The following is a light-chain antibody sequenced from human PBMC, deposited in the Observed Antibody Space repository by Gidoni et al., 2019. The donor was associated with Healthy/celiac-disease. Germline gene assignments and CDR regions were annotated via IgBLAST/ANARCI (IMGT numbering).Light chain of an antibody. V-gene: IGKV1-33*01. J-gene: IGKJ2*01. CDR1: QDISNY. CDR2: DAS. Sequence: DLQMTQSPSPLSASVGDRVTITCQASQDISNYLNWYQQKPGKAPKLLIYDASNLETGVPSRFSGSGSGTDFTFTISSLQPEDIATYYCQQYDNLPLMYTFGQGTKLEIK. CDR3: QQYDNLPLMYT.